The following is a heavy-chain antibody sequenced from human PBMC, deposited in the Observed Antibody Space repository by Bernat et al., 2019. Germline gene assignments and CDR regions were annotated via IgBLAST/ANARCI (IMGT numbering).Heavy chain of an antibody. V-gene: IGHV4-39*01. CDR1: GGSISSSSYY. CDR2: IYYSGST. CDR3: ARTQIRYSSSSYYYYGMDV. D-gene: IGHD6-13*01. J-gene: IGHJ6*02. Sequence: QLQLQESGPGLVKPSETLSLTCTVSGGSISSSSYYWGWIRQPPGKGLEWIGSIYYSGSTYYNPSLKSRVTISVDTSKNPFSLKLSSVTAADTAVYYCARTQIRYSSSSYYYYGMDVWGQGTTVTVSS.